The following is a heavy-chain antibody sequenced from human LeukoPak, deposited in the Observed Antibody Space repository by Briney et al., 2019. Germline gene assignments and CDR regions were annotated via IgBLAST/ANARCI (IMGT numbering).Heavy chain of an antibody. Sequence: SETLSLTCAVYGGSFSGYCWSWIRQPPGKGLEWIGEINHSGSTNYNPSLKSRVTISVDTSKNQFSLKLSSVTAADTAVYYCARDGAVAGSYWYFDLWGRGTLVTVSS. D-gene: IGHD6-19*01. V-gene: IGHV4-34*01. J-gene: IGHJ2*01. CDR3: ARDGAVAGSYWYFDL. CDR1: GGSFSGYC. CDR2: INHSGST.